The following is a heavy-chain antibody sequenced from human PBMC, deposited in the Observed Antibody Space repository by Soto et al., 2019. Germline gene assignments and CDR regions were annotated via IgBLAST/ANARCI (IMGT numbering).Heavy chain of an antibody. Sequence: EAQLVESGGGLVQPGGSLRLSCAASGFTFSNYDMHWVRQAPGKGLEYVSGISNNGAHTDYAKSVKGRFTISRDNSENTLYLQMGSLRAEDMARYYCARRGYGSRWPNVYMDVWGKGTTVTGSS. J-gene: IGHJ6*03. V-gene: IGHV3-64*01. D-gene: IGHD6-13*01. CDR2: ISNNGAHT. CDR1: GFTFSNYD. CDR3: ARRGYGSRWPNVYMDV.